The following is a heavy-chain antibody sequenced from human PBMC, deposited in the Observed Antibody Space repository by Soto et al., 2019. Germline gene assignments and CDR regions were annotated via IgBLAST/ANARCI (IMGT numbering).Heavy chain of an antibody. CDR1: GYSFISHY. V-gene: IGHV1-46*03. D-gene: IGHD1-1*01. Sequence: ASVKVSCKAFGYSFISHYMHWVRQAPGQGLEWMGTIHPAGINTAYAQKFQGRVTMTTDTSTSTVYMELTSLTSEDTAVYYCARDTSWKDLVWCFDPRG. CDR2: IHPAGINT. CDR3: ARDTSWKDLVWCFDP. J-gene: IGHJ5*02.